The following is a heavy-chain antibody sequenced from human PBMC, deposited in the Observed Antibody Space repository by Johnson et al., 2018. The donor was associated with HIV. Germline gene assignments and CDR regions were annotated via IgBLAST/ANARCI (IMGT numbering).Heavy chain of an antibody. V-gene: IGHV3-66*01. CDR3: ARAVGGSYHDAFDS. D-gene: IGHD1-26*01. CDR2: IYSGGST. J-gene: IGHJ3*02. Sequence: MLLVESGGGLVQPGGSLRLSCAASGFTVSSNYMSWVRQAPGKGLEWVSVIYSGGSTYYADSVNGRFTISRDNSKNTLYLQMNSLRAEDTALYYCARAVGGSYHDAFDSWGQGTMVTVSS. CDR1: GFTVSSNY.